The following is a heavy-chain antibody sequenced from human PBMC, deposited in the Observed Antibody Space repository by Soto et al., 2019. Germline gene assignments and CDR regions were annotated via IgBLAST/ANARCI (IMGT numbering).Heavy chain of an antibody. J-gene: IGHJ6*02. CDR3: ARHLNSWSGYEDYYYYGMDV. D-gene: IGHD5-12*01. V-gene: IGHV5-51*01. CDR2: IYPGDSDT. Sequence: PGESLKISCKGSGYSFTSYWIGWVRQMPGKGLEWMGIIYPGDSDTRYSPSFQGQVTISADKSISTAYLQWSSLKASDTAMYYCARHLNSWSGYEDYYYYGMDVWGQGTTVTVSS. CDR1: GYSFTSYW.